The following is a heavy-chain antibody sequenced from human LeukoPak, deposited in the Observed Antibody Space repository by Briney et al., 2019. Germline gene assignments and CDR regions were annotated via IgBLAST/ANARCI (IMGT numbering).Heavy chain of an antibody. J-gene: IGHJ5*02. CDR2: IYYSGST. V-gene: IGHV4-59*12. Sequence: PSETLSLTCTVSGGSISSYYWSWIRQPPGKGLEWIGYIYYSGSTNYNPSLKSRVTISVDRSKNQFSLKLSSVTAADTAVYYCARDGGARSFTNGLNWFDPWGQGILVTVSS. D-gene: IGHD2-8*01. CDR1: GGSISSYY. CDR3: ARDGGARSFTNGLNWFDP.